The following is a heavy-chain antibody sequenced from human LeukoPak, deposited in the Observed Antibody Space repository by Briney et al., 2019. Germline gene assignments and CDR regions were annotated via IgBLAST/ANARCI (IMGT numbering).Heavy chain of an antibody. CDR2: INPSGGST. Sequence: ASVKLSCKASGYPFTTYYVHWVRQAPGQGPEWMGIINPSGGSTNYAQNFQGRVTMTRDTSTTTVYMELSTLRSEDTAVYYCARGPRGGDGLYYFDYWGQGTLVTVSS. CDR1: GYPFTTYY. D-gene: IGHD2-21*02. J-gene: IGHJ4*02. CDR3: ARGPRGGDGLYYFDY. V-gene: IGHV1-46*01.